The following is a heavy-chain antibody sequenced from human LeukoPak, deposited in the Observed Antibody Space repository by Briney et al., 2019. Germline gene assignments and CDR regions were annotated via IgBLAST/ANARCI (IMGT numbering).Heavy chain of an antibody. V-gene: IGHV3-30*03. Sequence: GGSLRLSCAASGFTFSSYGMHWVRQAPGKGLEWVAVISYDGSNKYYADSVKGRFTISRDNSKNTLYLQMNSLRAEDTAVYYCAGSVMTVGAAYWGQGTLVTVSS. CDR2: ISYDGSNK. CDR3: AGSVMTVGAAY. D-gene: IGHD2-15*01. CDR1: GFTFSSYG. J-gene: IGHJ4*02.